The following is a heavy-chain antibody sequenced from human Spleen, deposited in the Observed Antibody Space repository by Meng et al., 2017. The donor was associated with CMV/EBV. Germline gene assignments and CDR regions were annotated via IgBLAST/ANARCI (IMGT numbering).Heavy chain of an antibody. Sequence: GESLKISCAASGFAVGGNYMSWVRQAPGKGLEWVSTIYSGGYTYYADSVKGRFTISRDISKNTLFLQMNSLRAEDTAVYYCARGGKVGAKSPLDYWGQGTLVTVSS. V-gene: IGHV3-66*02. CDR2: IYSGGYT. J-gene: IGHJ4*02. CDR1: GFAVGGNY. D-gene: IGHD1-26*01. CDR3: ARGGKVGAKSPLDY.